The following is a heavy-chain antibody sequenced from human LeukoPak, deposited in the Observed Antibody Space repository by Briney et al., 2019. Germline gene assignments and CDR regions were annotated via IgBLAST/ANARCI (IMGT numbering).Heavy chain of an antibody. D-gene: IGHD2-15*01. V-gene: IGHV4-34*01. CDR1: VGSFSGYY. CDR3: AGGSIVVVVAATPGYYGMDV. Sequence: SETLSLTCALYVGSFSGYYWSWIRQRPGKGLEWIGEINHSGSTNYNPSLKSRVTISVDTSKNQFSLKLSSVTAADTAVYYCAGGSIVVVVAATPGYYGMDVWGQGTTVTVSS. CDR2: INHSGST. J-gene: IGHJ6*02.